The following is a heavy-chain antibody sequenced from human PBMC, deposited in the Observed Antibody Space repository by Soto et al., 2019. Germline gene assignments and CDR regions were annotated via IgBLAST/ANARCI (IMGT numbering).Heavy chain of an antibody. Sequence: ASVKVSCKASGYTFTSYGISWVRQAPGQGLEWMGWISAYNGNTNYAQKLQGRVTMTTDTSTSTAYMELRSLRSDDTAVYYCARRASLLCSGYWLDYYYYMDVWGKGTTVTVSS. CDR3: ARRASLLCSGYWLDYYYYMDV. D-gene: IGHD3-22*01. J-gene: IGHJ6*03. CDR2: ISAYNGNT. CDR1: GYTFTSYG. V-gene: IGHV1-18*01.